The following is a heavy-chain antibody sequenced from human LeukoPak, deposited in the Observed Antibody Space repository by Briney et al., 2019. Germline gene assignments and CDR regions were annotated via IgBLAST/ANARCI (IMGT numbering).Heavy chain of an antibody. CDR2: ISSSSSYI. V-gene: IGHV3-21*04. Sequence: PGGSLRLSCAASGFTFSSYSMNWVRQAPGKGLEWVSSISSSSSYIYYADSVKGRFTTSRDNAKNSLYLQMNSLRAEDTAVYYCARRVHSSSWSSCYDYWGQETLVTVSS. CDR1: GFTFSSYS. J-gene: IGHJ4*02. D-gene: IGHD6-13*01. CDR3: ARRVHSSSWSSCYDY.